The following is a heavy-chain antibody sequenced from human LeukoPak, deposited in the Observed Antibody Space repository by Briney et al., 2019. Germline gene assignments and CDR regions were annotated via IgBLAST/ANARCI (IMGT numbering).Heavy chain of an antibody. CDR1: GYTFTGYY. Sequence: ASVKVSCKASGYTFTGYYLHWVRQAPGQGLEWMGWINPKSGGTNYAQKFQGRVTVTRDTSIDTAYMELSRLRSDDTALYYCGRVPNSMLVVDITGGPGGPFDYWGQGTLVTVSS. CDR2: INPKSGGT. V-gene: IGHV1-2*02. J-gene: IGHJ4*02. D-gene: IGHD3-22*01. CDR3: GRVPNSMLVVDITGGPGGPFDY.